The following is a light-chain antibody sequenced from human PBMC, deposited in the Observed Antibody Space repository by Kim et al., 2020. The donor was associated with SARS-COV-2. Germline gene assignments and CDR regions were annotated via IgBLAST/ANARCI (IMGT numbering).Light chain of an antibody. CDR2: QAS. Sequence: SASVGDRVTITCRSSQYITTWLAWYQQKPGKAPKLLLYQASTLESGVPSRFSGSGSGTEFSLTISSLQPDDFATYYCQHYNSYPYTFGQGTKLEI. V-gene: IGKV1-5*01. CDR1: QYITTW. CDR3: QHYNSYPYT. J-gene: IGKJ2*01.